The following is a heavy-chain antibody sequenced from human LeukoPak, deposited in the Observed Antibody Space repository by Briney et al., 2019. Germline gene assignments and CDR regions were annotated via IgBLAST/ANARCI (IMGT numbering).Heavy chain of an antibody. Sequence: GGSLRLSCAASGFTFSSYTMHWIRQAPGKGLEWVSSISGSNSYIFYADSVKGRFTVSRDNAKDSLYLQMNSLRAEDTAVYYCARSDPDSSGCFDYWGQGTLVTVSS. CDR1: GFTFSSYT. V-gene: IGHV3-21*04. J-gene: IGHJ4*02. CDR3: ARSDPDSSGCFDY. D-gene: IGHD3-22*01. CDR2: ISGSNSYI.